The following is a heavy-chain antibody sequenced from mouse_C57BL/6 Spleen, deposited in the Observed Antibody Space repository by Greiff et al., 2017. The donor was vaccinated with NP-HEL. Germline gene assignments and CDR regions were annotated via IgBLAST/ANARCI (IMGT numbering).Heavy chain of an antibody. CDR3: ARPPYYYGSSLFAY. V-gene: IGHV5-17*01. Sequence: EVQRVESGGGLVKPGGSLKLSCAASGFTFSDYGMHWVRQAPEKGLEWVAYISSGSSTIYYADTVKGRFTISRDNAKNTLFLQMTSLRSEDTAMYYCARPPYYYGSSLFAYWGQGTLVTVSA. CDR1: GFTFSDYG. D-gene: IGHD1-1*01. J-gene: IGHJ3*01. CDR2: ISSGSSTI.